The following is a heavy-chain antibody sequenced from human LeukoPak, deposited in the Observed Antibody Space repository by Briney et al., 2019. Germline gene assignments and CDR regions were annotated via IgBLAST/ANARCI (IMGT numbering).Heavy chain of an antibody. CDR3: ARGSLGYSSSWYSDYYYYMDV. D-gene: IGHD6-13*01. CDR1: GYTFTGYY. J-gene: IGHJ6*03. V-gene: IGHV1-2*02. CDR2: INPNSGGT. Sequence: ASVKVSCKASGYTFTGYYMHWVRQAPGQGREWMGWINPNSGGTNYAQKFQGRVTMTRDTSISTAYMELSRLRSDDTAVYYCARGSLGYSSSWYSDYYYYMDVWGKGTTVTVSS.